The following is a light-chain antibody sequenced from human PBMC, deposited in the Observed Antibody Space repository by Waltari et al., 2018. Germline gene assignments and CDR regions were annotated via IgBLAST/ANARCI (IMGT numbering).Light chain of an antibody. J-gene: IGLJ2*01. CDR2: GNT. CDR1: SSNIGAASD. Sequence: QSVLTQPPSVSGAPGQRVTIPCTGSSSNIGAASDVPWYQQLPGTAPKLLIYGNTNRPSGVPDRFSGSKSVTSASLAITGLQAEDEADYYCQYYDSSLSGSLFGGGTKLTVL. V-gene: IGLV1-40*01. CDR3: QYYDSSLSGSL.